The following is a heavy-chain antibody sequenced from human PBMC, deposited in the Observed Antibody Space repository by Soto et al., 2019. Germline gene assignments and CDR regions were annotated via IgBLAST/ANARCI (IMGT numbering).Heavy chain of an antibody. V-gene: IGHV4-34*01. D-gene: IGHD6-6*01. CDR2: INHSGST. CDR3: ARVGAARPSPPP. Sequence: QVQLQQWGAGLLKPSETLSLTCAVYGGSFSGYYWSWIRQTPGKGLEWIGEINHSGSTNYNPSLKSRVTISVDTSKNQFSLKLSSVTAADTAVYYCARVGAARPSPPPWGQGTLVTVSS. CDR1: GGSFSGYY. J-gene: IGHJ5*02.